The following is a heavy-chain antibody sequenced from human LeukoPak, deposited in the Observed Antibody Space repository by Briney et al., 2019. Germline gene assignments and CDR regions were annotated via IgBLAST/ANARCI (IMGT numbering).Heavy chain of an antibody. CDR3: AREGGGGIDIEPSFDY. Sequence: ASVKVSCKASGYTFTGHFIHWVRQAPGRGLEWMGTINPSGGSTGYAQKFQGRVTMTRDTSTSTVYMELSSLRSEDTAVYYCAREGGGGIDIEPSFDYWGQGTLVTVSS. D-gene: IGHD2-15*01. CDR2: INPSGGST. J-gene: IGHJ4*02. V-gene: IGHV1-46*01. CDR1: GYTFTGHF.